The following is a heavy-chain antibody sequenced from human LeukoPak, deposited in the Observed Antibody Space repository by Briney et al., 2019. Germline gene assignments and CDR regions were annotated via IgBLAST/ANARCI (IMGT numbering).Heavy chain of an antibody. Sequence: GGSLRLSCAASGFTFSSYGMHWVRQAPGKGLEWVAVISYDGSNKYYADSVKGRFTISRDNSKNTLYLQMNSLRAEDTAVYYCAKGSRKQWLVFGAVGYFDYWGQGTLVTVSS. CDR2: ISYDGSNK. CDR1: GFTFSSYG. D-gene: IGHD6-19*01. CDR3: AKGSRKQWLVFGAVGYFDY. V-gene: IGHV3-30*18. J-gene: IGHJ4*02.